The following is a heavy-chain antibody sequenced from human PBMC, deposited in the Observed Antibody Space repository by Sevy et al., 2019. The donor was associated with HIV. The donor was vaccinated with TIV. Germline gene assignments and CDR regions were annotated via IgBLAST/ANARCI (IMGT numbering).Heavy chain of an antibody. CDR2: IYHSGYS. V-gene: IGHV4-38-2*01. Sequence: SETLSLTCAVSGYSISSDYYWGWIRQPPGKGLEWIGSIYHSGYSYYNPSLKSRVTISVDTSKNQFSLKLSSVIAADTAMFYCARAIGTQVAGLYYFDYWGQGTLVTVSS. CDR3: ARAIGTQVAGLYYFDY. D-gene: IGHD6-19*01. J-gene: IGHJ4*02. CDR1: GYSISSDYY.